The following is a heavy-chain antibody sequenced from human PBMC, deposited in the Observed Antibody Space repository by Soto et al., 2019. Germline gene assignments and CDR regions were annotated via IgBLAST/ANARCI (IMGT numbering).Heavy chain of an antibody. Sequence: GGSLRLSCAASGFTFRNYPMTWVRQAPGKGLDWVPTISGSGVDTYYPDSVKGRVTISRDNSKNTLYLQINSLRAEDTAVYYCAKGGLLPRANRWFWGQGTLVTVSS. D-gene: IGHD2-2*01. CDR3: AKGGLLPRANRWF. V-gene: IGHV3-23*01. CDR1: GFTFRNYP. J-gene: IGHJ4*02. CDR2: ISGSGVDT.